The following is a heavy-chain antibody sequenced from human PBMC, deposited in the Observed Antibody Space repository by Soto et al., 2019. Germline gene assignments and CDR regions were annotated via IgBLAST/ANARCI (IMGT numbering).Heavy chain of an antibody. Sequence: PGGSLRLSCTASGFTLGDYPVSWFRQAPGKGLEWVGFIRSKAYGTTEYAASVKDRFTISRDDSKTIAYLQMNSLKTEDTALYYCTRTIGDGYNYDALDIWGQGTMVTVSS. V-gene: IGHV3-49*03. D-gene: IGHD5-12*01. J-gene: IGHJ3*02. CDR2: IRSKAYGTT. CDR3: TRTIGDGYNYDALDI. CDR1: GFTLGDYP.